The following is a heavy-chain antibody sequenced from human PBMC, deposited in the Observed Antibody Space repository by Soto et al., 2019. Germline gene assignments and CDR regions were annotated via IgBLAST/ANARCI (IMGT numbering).Heavy chain of an antibody. J-gene: IGHJ6*02. D-gene: IGHD6-6*01. CDR3: AKYSSSSNYYYGMDV. CDR1: GFTFSNYG. V-gene: IGHV3-30*18. Sequence: QVLLLESGGGVVQPGRSLRLSCAASGFTFSNYGMHWVRQAPGKGLEWVVVISYDGSNEYYADSVKGRFTISRDNSKNTLYLQMNSLRPEDTAVYYCAKYSSSSNYYYGMDVWGQGTTVTVSS. CDR2: ISYDGSNE.